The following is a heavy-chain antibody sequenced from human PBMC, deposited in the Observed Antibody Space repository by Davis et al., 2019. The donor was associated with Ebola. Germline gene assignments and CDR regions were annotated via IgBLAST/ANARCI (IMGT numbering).Heavy chain of an antibody. Sequence: PGGSLRLSCKGSGYSFTSYWISWVRQMPGKGLEWMGRIDPSDSYTNYSPSFQGHVTISADKSISTAYLQWSSLKASDTAMYYCARLSHIVVVPAAARYYYMDVWGKGTTVTVSS. CDR1: GYSFTSYW. V-gene: IGHV5-10-1*01. CDR3: ARLSHIVVVPAAARYYYMDV. CDR2: IDPSDSYT. J-gene: IGHJ6*03. D-gene: IGHD2-2*01.